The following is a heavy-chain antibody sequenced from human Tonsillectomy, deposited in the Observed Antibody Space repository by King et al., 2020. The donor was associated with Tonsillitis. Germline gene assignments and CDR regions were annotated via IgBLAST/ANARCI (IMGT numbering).Heavy chain of an antibody. CDR2: ISWDGAST. Sequence: VQLVESGGIMVQPGGSLRLSCAASGFTFDDYSMHWVRQAPGKRLEWVSLISWDGASTYYADSVKGRFTISRDKRKNSVYLQMNGLRTEDAALYYCAKMERRQYNSACFLTNWGQGTLVIVSS. J-gene: IGHJ4*02. CDR1: GFTFDDYS. D-gene: IGHD6-19*01. CDR3: AKMERRQYNSACFLTN. V-gene: IGHV3-43*01.